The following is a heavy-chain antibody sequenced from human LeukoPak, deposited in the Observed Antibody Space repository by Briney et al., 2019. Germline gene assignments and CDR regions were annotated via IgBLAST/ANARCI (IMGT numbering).Heavy chain of an antibody. J-gene: IGHJ5*02. CDR2: IYYTGST. V-gene: IGHV4-59*01. CDR1: GGSIRSYF. D-gene: IGHD4-17*01. Sequence: SETLSLTCTVSGGSIRSYFWSWIRQPPGKGLEWIAYIYYTGSTTYNPSLMSRVTMSIDTSKNQFSLNLSSVTAADTAVYYCAKVRGNDYGDYCLDPWGQGTLVTVSS. CDR3: AKVRGNDYGDYCLDP.